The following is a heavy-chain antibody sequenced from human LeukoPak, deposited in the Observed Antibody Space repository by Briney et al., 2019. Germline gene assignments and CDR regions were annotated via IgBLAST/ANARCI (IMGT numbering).Heavy chain of an antibody. CDR1: GYSFTSYW. V-gene: IGHV5-51*01. CDR3: ARPHTLDRTTKYYFDY. D-gene: IGHD4-17*01. Sequence: GESLKISCKASGYSFTSYWLGWVRQMPGKGLEWMGVIYPGDSDTRYSPSFQGQVTISADKSISTAYLQWSSLKASDTAMYFCARPHTLDRTTKYYFDYWGQGTLVTVSS. J-gene: IGHJ4*02. CDR2: IYPGDSDT.